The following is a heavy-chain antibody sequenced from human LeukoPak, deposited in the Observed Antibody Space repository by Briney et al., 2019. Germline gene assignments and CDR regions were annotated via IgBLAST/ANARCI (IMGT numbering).Heavy chain of an antibody. J-gene: IGHJ5*02. D-gene: IGHD6-13*01. CDR1: GFTFSSYE. V-gene: IGHV3-48*03. CDR2: ISSSGSST. CDR3: ARGGYSSQPDWFDP. Sequence: PGGSLRLSCVASGFTFSSYEMNWVRQAPGKGLEWVSYISSSGSSTDYADSVRGRFTISRDNVKNSLYLQMNSLRAEDTAVYYCARGGYSSQPDWFDPWGQGTLVTVSS.